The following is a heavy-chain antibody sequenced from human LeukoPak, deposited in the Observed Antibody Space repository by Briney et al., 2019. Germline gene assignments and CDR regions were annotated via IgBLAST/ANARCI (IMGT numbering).Heavy chain of an antibody. D-gene: IGHD3-22*01. V-gene: IGHV3-7*01. CDR3: ARDFGYYYYDSSGYYSDSDAFDN. J-gene: IGHJ3*02. Sequence: GGSLRLSCAASGFTFSSHWMSWVRQAPGKGLEWVANIKQDGSEKYYVDSVKGRFTISRDNAKNSLYLQMNSLRAEDTAVYYCARDFGYYYYDSSGYYSDSDAFDNWGQGTMVTVSS. CDR1: GFTFSSHW. CDR2: IKQDGSEK.